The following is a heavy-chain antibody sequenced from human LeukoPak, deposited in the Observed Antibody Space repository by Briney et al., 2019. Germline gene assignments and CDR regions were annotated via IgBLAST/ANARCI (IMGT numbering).Heavy chain of an antibody. V-gene: IGHV1-2*02. CDR1: GYTFTGYY. J-gene: IGHJ5*02. CDR2: INPNSGGT. CDR3: ARPYQLLFDGFDP. D-gene: IGHD2-2*01. Sequence: ASVKVSCKASGYTFTGYYMHWVRQAPGQGLEWMGWINPNSGGTNYAQKFQGRVTMTRDTSISTAYMELSRLRSDDTAVYYCARPYQLLFDGFDPWGQGTLVTVSS.